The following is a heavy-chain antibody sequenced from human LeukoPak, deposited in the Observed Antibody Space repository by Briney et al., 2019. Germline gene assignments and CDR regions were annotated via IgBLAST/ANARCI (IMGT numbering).Heavy chain of an antibody. CDR3: AKDTPRGYNYGYFDY. D-gene: IGHD5-18*01. Sequence: ETLSLTCAVYGGSFSGYYWSWIRQPPGKGLEWVSAITGSGGSTYYADSVKGWFTISRDNSKNTLYLQMNSLRAEDTAVYYCAKDTPRGYNYGYFDYWGQETLLTVSS. CDR1: GGSFSGYY. CDR2: ITGSGGST. V-gene: IGHV3-23*01. J-gene: IGHJ4*02.